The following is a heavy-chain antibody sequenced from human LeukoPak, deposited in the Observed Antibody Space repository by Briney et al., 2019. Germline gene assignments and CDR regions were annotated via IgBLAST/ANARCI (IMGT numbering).Heavy chain of an antibody. CDR3: ARSRDYPTPKDY. CDR1: GGSISSSSYY. J-gene: IGHJ4*02. CDR2: IYYSGST. V-gene: IGHV4-39*01. Sequence: SETLSLTCTVSGGSISSSSYYWGWIRQPPGKGLEWIGSIYYSGSTYYNPSLKSRVTISVDTSKNQFSLKLSSVTAADTAVYYCARSRDYPTPKDYWGQGTLVTVSS. D-gene: IGHD2-15*01.